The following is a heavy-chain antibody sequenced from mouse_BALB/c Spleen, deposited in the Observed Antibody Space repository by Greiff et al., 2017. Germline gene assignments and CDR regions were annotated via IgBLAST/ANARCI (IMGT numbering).Heavy chain of an antibody. CDR3: ARDGYYGSSFDY. D-gene: IGHD1-1*01. CDR2: ISDGGSYT. V-gene: IGHV5-4*02. J-gene: IGHJ2*01. Sequence: EVQLVESGGGLVKPGGSLKLSCAASGFTFSDYYMYWVRQTPEKRLEWVATISDGGSYTYYPDSVKGRFTISRDNAKNNLYLQMSSLKSEDTAMYYCARDGYYGSSFDYWGQGTTLTVSS. CDR1: GFTFSDYY.